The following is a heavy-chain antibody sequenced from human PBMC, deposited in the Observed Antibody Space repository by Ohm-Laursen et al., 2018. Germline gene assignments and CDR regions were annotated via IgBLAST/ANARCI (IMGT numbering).Heavy chain of an antibody. D-gene: IGHD3-9*01. CDR3: ARVDILTGYYYY. CDR2: IDWDDDK. CDR1: GFSLSTSGMW. V-gene: IGHV2-70*11. J-gene: IGHJ4*02. Sequence: TQTLTLTHTFSGFSLSTSGMWVSWIRQPPGKALEWLARIDWDDDKYYRTSLKTRLTISKDTSKNQVVLIMTNMDPVDTATYYCARVDILTGYYYYWGQGTLVTVSS.